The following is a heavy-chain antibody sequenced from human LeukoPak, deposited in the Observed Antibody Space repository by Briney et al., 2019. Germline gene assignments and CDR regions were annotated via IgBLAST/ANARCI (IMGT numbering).Heavy chain of an antibody. Sequence: GGSLRLSCVAFEFTFSSYGMSWVRQAPGKGLEWVSDISGSGGSTYYADSVKGRFTISRDNSKNTLYLQMNSLRAEDTAVYYCAKVSSGDSTDYWGQGTLVTVSS. J-gene: IGHJ4*02. CDR3: AKVSSGDSTDY. CDR1: EFTFSSYG. CDR2: ISGSGGST. V-gene: IGHV3-23*01. D-gene: IGHD4-17*01.